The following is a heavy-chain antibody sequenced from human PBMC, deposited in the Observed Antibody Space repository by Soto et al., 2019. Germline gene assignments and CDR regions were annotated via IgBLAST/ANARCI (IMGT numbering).Heavy chain of an antibody. J-gene: IGHJ3*02. CDR1: GFSFSSYG. CDR3: ANGRDCRGGSCQSDVLHM. Sequence: GGSLRLSCAASGFSFSSYGMNWVRQAPGKGLEWVSVISYDGSKKHYAESVKGRFTISRDNSKNTLYVQMNSLGVENTAVYYCANGRDCRGGSCQSDVLHMWGQGTMVTVSS. D-gene: IGHD2-15*01. V-gene: IGHV3-30*18. CDR2: ISYDGSKK.